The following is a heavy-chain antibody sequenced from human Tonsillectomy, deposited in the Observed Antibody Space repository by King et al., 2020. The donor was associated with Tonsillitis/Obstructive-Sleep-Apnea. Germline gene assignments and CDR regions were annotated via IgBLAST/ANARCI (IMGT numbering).Heavy chain of an antibody. CDR2: IYYTGST. CDR3: ARGYYYYYMDV. CDR1: GGSLSTYY. V-gene: IGHV4-59*01. J-gene: IGHJ6*03. Sequence: VQLQESGPGLVKPSETVSLTCTVSGGSLSTYYWSWIRQPPGKGLEWIGYIYYTGSTNYNPSLKSRVTISVDTSKNQFSLKLSSVTAADTAVYYCARGYYYYYMDVWGKGTTVTVSS.